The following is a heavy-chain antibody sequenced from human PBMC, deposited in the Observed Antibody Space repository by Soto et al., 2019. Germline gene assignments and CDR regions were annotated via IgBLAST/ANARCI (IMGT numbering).Heavy chain of an antibody. CDR3: VRRGHRFDP. CDR1: GFTFSSFW. J-gene: IGHJ5*02. CDR2: IKPDGTEK. Sequence: EVQVVDSGGGLVQPGGSLRLSCAASGFTFSSFWMSWVRQAPGKGLEWVANIKPDGTEKYYVDSVMGRFTISRDNAENSLFLLMNSLRGEDTAVYYCVRRGHRFDPWGQGTLVPVSS. V-gene: IGHV3-7*03.